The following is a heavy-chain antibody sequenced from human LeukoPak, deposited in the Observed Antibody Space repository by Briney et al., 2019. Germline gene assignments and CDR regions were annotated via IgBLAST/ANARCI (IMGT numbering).Heavy chain of an antibody. J-gene: IGHJ2*01. CDR1: GGSFSGYY. Sequence: SETLSLTCAVYGGSFSGYYWSWIRQPPGKGLEWIGEMHYSGATNYNPSLKSRVTISADTSVNQFSLKLTSVTAADTAVYYCVRGQFFFAFWSRGTPVTVSS. V-gene: IGHV4-34*01. D-gene: IGHD3-3*01. CDR2: MHYSGAT. CDR3: VRGQFFFAF.